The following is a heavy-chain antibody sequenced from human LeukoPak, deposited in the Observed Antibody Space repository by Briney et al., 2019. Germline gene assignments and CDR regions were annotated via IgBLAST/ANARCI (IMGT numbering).Heavy chain of an antibody. CDR1: GFTFSGYW. CDR2: IKQDGSEK. CDR3: AREHPMTRGAYDYSNYNFDF. V-gene: IGHV3-7*01. D-gene: IGHD4-4*01. J-gene: IGHJ4*02. Sequence: GGSLRLSCAASGFTFSGYWMSWVRQAPGKGLEWVATIKQDGSEKYYVDSVKGRFTISRDNAKNSLYLQMNSLRAEDTAVYYGAREHPMTRGAYDYSNYNFDFWGQGTLVSVSS.